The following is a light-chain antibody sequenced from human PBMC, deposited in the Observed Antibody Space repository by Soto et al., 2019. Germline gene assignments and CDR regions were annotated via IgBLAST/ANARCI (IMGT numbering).Light chain of an antibody. CDR1: QSVSSSY. CDR3: KKYGRSKWK. J-gene: IGKJ1*01. V-gene: IGKV3-20*01. Sequence: EIVLTQSPFTLSLSPGGRSTLSCRASQSVSSSYLAWYQQKPGQAPRLLIYGASSRATGIPDRFSGSGSGKELTLTISRMEPEDFEVYYCKKYGRSKWKFGQGKKVDIK. CDR2: GAS.